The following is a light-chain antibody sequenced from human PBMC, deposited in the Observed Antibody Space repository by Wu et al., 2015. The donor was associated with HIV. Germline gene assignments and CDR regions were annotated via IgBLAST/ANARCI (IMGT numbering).Light chain of an antibody. CDR2: KAS. Sequence: DVQMTQSPSTLSASVGDRVTITCRASQNINNYLAWYQQKPGKAPKLLIYKASNLEGGVPSRFSGSGSGAEFTLTINSLQPDDSATYYCQQYNRPGTFGQGTKLEIK. J-gene: IGKJ2*01. CDR3: QQYNRPGT. CDR1: QNINNY. V-gene: IGKV1-5*03.